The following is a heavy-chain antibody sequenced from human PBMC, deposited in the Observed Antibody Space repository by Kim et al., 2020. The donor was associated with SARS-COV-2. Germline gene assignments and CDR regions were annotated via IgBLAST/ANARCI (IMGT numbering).Heavy chain of an antibody. CDR1: GFTFSNYV. D-gene: IGHD6-6*01. V-gene: IGHV3-23*01. Sequence: GGSLRLSCAASGFTFSNYVINWVRQAPGKGLEWVSGINGKGGATYYTDSVKGRFLISRDNSKNMLYLQMSSLRAEDTAIYYCTNLRFDSSCWYWGQGTLVTVSS. CDR2: INGKGGAT. CDR3: TNLRFDSSCWY. J-gene: IGHJ4*02.